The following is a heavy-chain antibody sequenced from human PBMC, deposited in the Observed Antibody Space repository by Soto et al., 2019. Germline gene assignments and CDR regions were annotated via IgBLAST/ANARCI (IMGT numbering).Heavy chain of an antibody. V-gene: IGHV3-48*02. Sequence: GGSLRLSCAASGFTFSSYSMNWVRQAPGKGLEWVSYISSSSSTIYYVDSVKGRFTISRDNAKNSLYLQMNSLRDEDTAVYYCARDPGYDFWSGYPPLDYWGQGTLVTVSS. CDR2: ISSSSSTI. D-gene: IGHD3-3*01. CDR1: GFTFSSYS. J-gene: IGHJ4*02. CDR3: ARDPGYDFWSGYPPLDY.